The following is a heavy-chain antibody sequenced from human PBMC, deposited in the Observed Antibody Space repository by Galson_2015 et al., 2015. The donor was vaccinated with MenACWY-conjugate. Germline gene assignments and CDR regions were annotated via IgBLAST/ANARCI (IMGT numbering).Heavy chain of an antibody. CDR1: GASINSFY. V-gene: IGHV4-59*01. Sequence: SETLSLTCTMSGASINSFYWSWLRQPPGKGLEWIGYVHYTGNTNYNPSLKSRVTLSVDTSKNQFSLRLTSVTAADTAIYYCARVDYGLDSWGQGTLVTVSS. CDR3: ARVDYGLDS. CDR2: VHYTGNT. D-gene: IGHD4-17*01. J-gene: IGHJ4*02.